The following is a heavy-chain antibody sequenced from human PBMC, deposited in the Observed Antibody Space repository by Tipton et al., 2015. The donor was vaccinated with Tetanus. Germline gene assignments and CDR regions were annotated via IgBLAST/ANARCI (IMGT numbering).Heavy chain of an antibody. CDR3: ARGGRDAYNNPLGAFDV. J-gene: IGHJ3*01. CDR1: GGSINSGGYS. V-gene: IGHV4-31*03. D-gene: IGHD5-24*01. Sequence: TLSLTCTVSGGSINSGGYSWSWIRQHPGKGLEWIGYIYYTGSTYYNPSLKSRLTISVDTSKNQFSLRLRSVAAADTAVYYCARGGRDAYNNPLGAFDVWGRGTTVTVSS. CDR2: IYYTGST.